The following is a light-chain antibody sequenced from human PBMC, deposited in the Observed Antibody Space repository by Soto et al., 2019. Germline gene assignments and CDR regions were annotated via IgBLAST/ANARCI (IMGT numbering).Light chain of an antibody. CDR3: QQFHVLPYT. J-gene: IGKJ2*01. V-gene: IGKV1-33*01. CDR2: DAS. CDR1: QDITNY. Sequence: DIQMTQSPSSLSASVGDRVSITCQSSQDITNYVHWYQQKPGQAPKLLIYDASSLETGVPSRFSGVGSGTDFTFTIASLQPEDFATYYCQQFHVLPYTFGPGTKL.